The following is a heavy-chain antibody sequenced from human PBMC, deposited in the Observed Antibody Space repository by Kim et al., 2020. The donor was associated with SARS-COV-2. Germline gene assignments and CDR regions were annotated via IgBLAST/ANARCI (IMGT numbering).Heavy chain of an antibody. Sequence: ADCVNGRFTISRDNSKSTLYLQMNSLRAEDTAVYYCAKEVGGHESGYFDYWGQGTLVTVSA. J-gene: IGHJ4*02. V-gene: IGHV3-30*02. CDR3: AKEVGGHESGYFDY. D-gene: IGHD2-15*01.